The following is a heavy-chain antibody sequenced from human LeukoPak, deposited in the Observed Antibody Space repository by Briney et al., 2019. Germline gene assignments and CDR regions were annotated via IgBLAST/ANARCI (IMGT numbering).Heavy chain of an antibody. V-gene: IGHV3-9*03. CDR1: GFTFDDYA. D-gene: IGHD6-6*01. J-gene: IGHJ4*02. Sequence: GGSLRLSCAASGFTFDDYAMHWVRQAPGKGLEWVSGISWNSGSIGYADSVKGRFTISRDNAKNSLYLQMNSLRAEDMALYYCAKASEYSSSHPLDYWGQGTLVTVSS. CDR2: ISWNSGSI. CDR3: AKASEYSSSHPLDY.